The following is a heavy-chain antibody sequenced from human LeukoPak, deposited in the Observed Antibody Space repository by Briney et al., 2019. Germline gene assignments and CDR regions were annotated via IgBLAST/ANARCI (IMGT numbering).Heavy chain of an antibody. CDR2: IYHSGST. CDR1: GGSISSSTYY. J-gene: IGHJ5*02. V-gene: IGHV4-39*07. Sequence: SETLSLTCTVSGGSISSSTYYWGWIRQPPGKGLEWIGSIYHSGSTYYNPSLTSRVTISVDTSKNQFSLKLSSVTAADTAVYYCARYPYSRSSAGFDPWGQGTLVTVSS. D-gene: IGHD6-6*01. CDR3: ARYPYSRSSAGFDP.